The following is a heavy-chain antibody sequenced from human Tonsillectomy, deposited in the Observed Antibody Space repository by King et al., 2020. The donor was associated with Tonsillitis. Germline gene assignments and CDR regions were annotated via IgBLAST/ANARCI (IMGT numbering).Heavy chain of an antibody. CDR2: IYLGDSET. CDR1: GYSFTRYW. Sequence: QLVQSGAEVKKPGESLKISCKGSGYSFTRYWIGWVRQMPGKGLEWMGFIYLGDSETRYSPSFPAQVTISAEKSISTAYLQWSSLKASDTAMYYCASPSGDYDAFDIWGQGTMVTVSS. J-gene: IGHJ3*02. CDR3: ASPSGDYDAFDI. D-gene: IGHD2-21*02. V-gene: IGHV5-51*03.